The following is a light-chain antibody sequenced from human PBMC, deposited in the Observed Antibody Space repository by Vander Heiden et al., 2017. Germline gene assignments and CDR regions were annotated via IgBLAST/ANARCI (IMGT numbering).Light chain of an antibody. V-gene: IGKV3-20*01. CDR2: GAS. J-gene: IGKJ1*01. Sequence: ELVLTQSPGTLSLSPGETATLSCRVSQSVNSSYLAWYQQKPGQAPRLLIYGASSRATGIPDRFSGSGSGTDFTLTISRLEAEDLAVYYCQQYGSSSWTFGQGTKVEIK. CDR1: QSVNSSY. CDR3: QQYGSSSWT.